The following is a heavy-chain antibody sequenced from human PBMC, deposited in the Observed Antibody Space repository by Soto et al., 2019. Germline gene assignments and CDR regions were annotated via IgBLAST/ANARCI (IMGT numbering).Heavy chain of an antibody. J-gene: IGHJ5*02. D-gene: IGHD3-3*01. CDR2: INPSGGST. V-gene: IGHV1-46*01. Sequence: ASVKVSCKASGYTFTSYYMHWVRQAPGQGLEWMGIINPSGGSTSYAQKIQGRVTMTRDTSTSTVYMELSSLRSEDTAVYYCVRGGVQPTYGYSYYDFWSGYYQNWFDPWGQGTLVTVSS. CDR3: VRGGVQPTYGYSYYDFWSGYYQNWFDP. CDR1: GYTFTSYY.